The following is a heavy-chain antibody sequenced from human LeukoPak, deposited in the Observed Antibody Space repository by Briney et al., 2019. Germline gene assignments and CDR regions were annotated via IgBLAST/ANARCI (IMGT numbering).Heavy chain of an antibody. CDR2: IRYDGSNK. V-gene: IGHV3-30*02. CDR1: GFMFSSSG. CDR3: ASGTYSYGDRAFDI. J-gene: IGHJ3*02. D-gene: IGHD5-18*01. Sequence: PGGSLKLSCAASGFMFSSSGMHWVRQAPGKGLEWVAFIRYDGSNKYYADSVKGRFTISRVNSKNTLYLQMNSLRAEDTAVYYCASGTYSYGDRAFDIWGQGTMVTVSS.